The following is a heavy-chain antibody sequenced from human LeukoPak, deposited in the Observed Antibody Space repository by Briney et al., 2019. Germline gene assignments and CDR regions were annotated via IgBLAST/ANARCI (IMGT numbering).Heavy chain of an antibody. D-gene: IGHD1-7*01. Sequence: AGGSLRLSCAASGFTFSLYDMHWVRQATGKSLEWVSGIGTVGDTYYADSVKGRFTISRENAKNSLFLQMDSLRVGDTAVYYCTRDLRGGTTPDASDIWGQGTMVTVSS. CDR3: TRDLRGGTTPDASDI. J-gene: IGHJ3*02. V-gene: IGHV3-13*01. CDR1: GFTFSLYD. CDR2: IGTVGDT.